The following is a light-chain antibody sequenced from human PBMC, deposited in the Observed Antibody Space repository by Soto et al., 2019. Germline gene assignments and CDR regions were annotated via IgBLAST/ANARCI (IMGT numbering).Light chain of an antibody. CDR1: QSIGKY. Sequence: DIQMTQSPSSLSASVGDRVTITCRASQSIGKYLSWFQQTPGNAPKLLIYAASGLQSGVPSRFSGSGSGTDFTLTINSLQREDFATYYLQQTDTPPLTCGGGTRVDI. CDR3: QQTDTPPLT. J-gene: IGKJ4*01. V-gene: IGKV1-39*01. CDR2: AAS.